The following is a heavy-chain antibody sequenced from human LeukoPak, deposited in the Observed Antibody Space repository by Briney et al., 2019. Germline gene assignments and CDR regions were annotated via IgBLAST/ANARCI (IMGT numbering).Heavy chain of an antibody. CDR3: ARGLQPPSGTGGHWFDP. D-gene: IGHD1-1*01. CDR2: ISYDGSNK. Sequence: PGGSLRLSCAASGFTFSSYAMHWVRQAPGKGLEWVAVISYDGSNKYYADSVKGRFTISRDNSKNTLYLQMNSLRAEDTAVYYCARGLQPPSGTGGHWFDPWGQGTLVTVSS. CDR1: GFTFSSYA. V-gene: IGHV3-30-3*01. J-gene: IGHJ5*02.